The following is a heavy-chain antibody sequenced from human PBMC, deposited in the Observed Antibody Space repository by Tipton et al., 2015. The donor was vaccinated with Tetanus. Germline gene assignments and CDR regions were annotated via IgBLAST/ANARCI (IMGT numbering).Heavy chain of an antibody. Sequence: QLVQSGAEVKKPGESLKISCKGSGYSFTSYWIGWVRQMPGKGLEWMGIIYPGDSDTRYSPSFQGQVTISADKSISTAYLQWSSRKASDTAMYYCARHNGDPIRGWYFDLWGRGTLVTVSS. D-gene: IGHD4-17*01. CDR2: IYPGDSDT. CDR3: ARHNGDPIRGWYFDL. V-gene: IGHV5-51*01. CDR1: GYSFTSYW. J-gene: IGHJ2*01.